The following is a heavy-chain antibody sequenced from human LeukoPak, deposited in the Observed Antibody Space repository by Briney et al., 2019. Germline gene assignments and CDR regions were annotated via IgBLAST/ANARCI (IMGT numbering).Heavy chain of an antibody. Sequence: GGSLRLSCAASGFTFSSYAMNWIRQAPGKGLEWVSSISSSGTYIYYADIVEGRFTISRENTKNSLYLQMNSLRAEDTAVYFCARGVGNYRYYFDYWGQGTLVTVSS. CDR3: ARGVGNYRYYFDY. D-gene: IGHD3-22*01. CDR1: GFTFSSYA. V-gene: IGHV3-21*01. CDR2: ISSSGTYI. J-gene: IGHJ4*02.